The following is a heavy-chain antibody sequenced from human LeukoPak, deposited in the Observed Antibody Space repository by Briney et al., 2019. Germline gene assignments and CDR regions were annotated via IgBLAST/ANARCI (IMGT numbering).Heavy chain of an antibody. V-gene: IGHV4-59*12. Sequence: SETLSLTCNVSGGSMSSYYWSWIRQTPGKGLEWIGYIYYSGSTNNNLSLKSRVTISIDTSKNQFSLKLSSVTAADTAVYYCARRRGLWFGESDLGYWGQGTLVTVSS. CDR2: IYYSGST. J-gene: IGHJ4*02. CDR3: ARRRGLWFGESDLGY. CDR1: GGSMSSYY. D-gene: IGHD3-10*01.